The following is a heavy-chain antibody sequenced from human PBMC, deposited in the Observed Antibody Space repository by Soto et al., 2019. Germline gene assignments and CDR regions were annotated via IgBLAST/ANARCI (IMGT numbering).Heavy chain of an antibody. CDR1: GGSFSGHS. Sequence: QVQLQQWGAGLLKPSETLSLTCAVYGGSFSGHSWTWICQSPGKGLEWIGDINHSGRVNYSPSLKSSVTISLDTSKNQFSLTLSAVTAADTAMYYCSTRAYDTNGYYRFDPWGQGTLVTVSS. D-gene: IGHD3-22*01. CDR2: INHSGRV. J-gene: IGHJ5*01. CDR3: STRAYDTNGYYRFDP. V-gene: IGHV4-34*01.